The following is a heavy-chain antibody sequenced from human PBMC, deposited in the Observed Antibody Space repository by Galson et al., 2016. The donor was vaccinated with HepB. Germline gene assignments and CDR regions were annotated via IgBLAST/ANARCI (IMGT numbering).Heavy chain of an antibody. CDR2: IGGKTYGVTI. J-gene: IGHJ4*02. CDR1: GFTFVDYA. V-gene: IGHV3-49*03. CDR3: VADHGGFDALDF. D-gene: IGHD4-23*01. Sequence: LRLSCAASGFTFVDYAMGWCRQAPGKGLEWIGYIGGKTYGVTIRYAASVRGRFTISRDDSKNIAYLQMDSLNAEDTAIYYCVADHGGFDALDFWGQGTLVTVSS.